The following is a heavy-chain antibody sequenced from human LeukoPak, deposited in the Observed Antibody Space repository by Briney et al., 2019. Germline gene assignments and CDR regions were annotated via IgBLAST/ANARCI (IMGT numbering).Heavy chain of an antibody. CDR3: ARDQYSSTNYGVFDH. J-gene: IGHJ4*02. Sequence: PAGSLRLSSAASGFTYSDHYMTWLRQAPGKGLEWVSYISSGGSSTYYADSVKGRFTISRDNAKKSLYLQMNSLRAEDTAVYYCARDQYSSTNYGVFDHWGQGTLVTVSS. V-gene: IGHV3-11*01. D-gene: IGHD6-13*01. CDR1: GFTYSDHY. CDR2: ISSGGSST.